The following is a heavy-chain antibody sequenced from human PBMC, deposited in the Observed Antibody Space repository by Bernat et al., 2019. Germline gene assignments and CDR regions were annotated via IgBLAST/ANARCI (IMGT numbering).Heavy chain of an antibody. CDR3: ASHMGQYTSSPLDN. CDR2: VYYSGNT. Sequence: QMQLQESGPGLVKASETLSLTCTVSGDSVSRSYSYWGWVRQPPGKGLEWIGSVYYSGNTYYNPSLKSRVTISIDTSKNQFSLKVTSVTAADTAVYYCASHMGQYTSSPLDNWGQGTLVIVSS. J-gene: IGHJ4*02. V-gene: IGHV4-39*01. D-gene: IGHD6-6*01. CDR1: GDSVSRSYSY.